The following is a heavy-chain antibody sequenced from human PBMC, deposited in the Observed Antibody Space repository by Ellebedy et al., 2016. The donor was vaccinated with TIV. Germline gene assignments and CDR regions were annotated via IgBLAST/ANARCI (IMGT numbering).Heavy chain of an antibody. D-gene: IGHD3-3*02. CDR2: IYYSGST. V-gene: IGHV4-31*03. J-gene: IGHJ4*02. CDR1: RGSISSGGYY. Sequence: SETLSLXXTVSRGSISSGGYYWSWIRQHPGKGLEWFGYIYYSGSTYYNPSLKSRVTISVDTSKNQFSLKLSSVTAADTAVYYCARALGAIDYWGQGTLVTVSS. CDR3: ARALGAIDY.